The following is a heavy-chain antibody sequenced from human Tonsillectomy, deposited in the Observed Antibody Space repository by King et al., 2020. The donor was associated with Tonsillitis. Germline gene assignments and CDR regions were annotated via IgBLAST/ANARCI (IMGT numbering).Heavy chain of an antibody. J-gene: IGHJ4*02. CDR1: GGSISSYY. V-gene: IGHV4-4*07. D-gene: IGHD1-26*01. CDR3: AREGSVVGRSFDY. Sequence: LQLQESGPGLVKPSETLSLTCNVSGGSISSYYWTWIRQPAGKGLEWIGRIYTSGSTNYNPPLKSRVTMSVDTSKNQFSLNLSSVTAADTAVYYCAREGSVVGRSFDYWGQGTLVTVSS. CDR2: IYTSGST.